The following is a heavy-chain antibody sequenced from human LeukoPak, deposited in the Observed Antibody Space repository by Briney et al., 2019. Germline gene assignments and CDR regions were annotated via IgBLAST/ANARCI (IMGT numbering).Heavy chain of an antibody. CDR1: GGSFGGYY. CDR3: ARGPPPRDY. Sequence: SETLSLTCAVYGGSFGGYYWSWIRQPPGKGLEWIGEINHSGSTNYNPSLKSRVTISVDTSKNQFSLKLSSVTAADTAVYYCARGPPPRDYWGQGTLVTVSS. V-gene: IGHV4-34*01. CDR2: INHSGST. J-gene: IGHJ4*02.